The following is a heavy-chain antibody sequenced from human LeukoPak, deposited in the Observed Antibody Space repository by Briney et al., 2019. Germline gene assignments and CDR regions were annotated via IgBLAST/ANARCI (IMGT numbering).Heavy chain of an antibody. Sequence: ASVKVSCKASGYTFTSYDINWVRQATGQGLEWMGWMNPNSGNTGYAQKFQGRVTMTRDTSISTAYMELSRLRSDDTAVYYCARVDSSGWPRVDAFDIWGQGTMVTVSS. D-gene: IGHD6-19*01. J-gene: IGHJ3*02. V-gene: IGHV1-8*01. CDR1: GYTFTSYD. CDR2: MNPNSGNT. CDR3: ARVDSSGWPRVDAFDI.